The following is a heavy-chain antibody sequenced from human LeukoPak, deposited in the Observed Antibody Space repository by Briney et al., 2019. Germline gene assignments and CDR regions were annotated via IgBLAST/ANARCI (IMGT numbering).Heavy chain of an antibody. CDR2: ISYDGSNK. CDR3: ARDRETYSSSWEFDY. J-gene: IGHJ4*02. V-gene: IGHV3-30-3*01. D-gene: IGHD6-13*01. Sequence: PGRSLRLSCAASGFTFSSYAMHWVRQAPGKGLEWVAVISYDGSNKYYADSVKGRFTISRDNSKSTLYLQMNSLRAEDTAVYYCARDRETYSSSWEFDYWGQGTLVTVSS. CDR1: GFTFSSYA.